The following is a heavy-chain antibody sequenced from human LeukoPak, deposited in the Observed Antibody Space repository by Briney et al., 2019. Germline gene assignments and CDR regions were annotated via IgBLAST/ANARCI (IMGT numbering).Heavy chain of an antibody. Sequence: ASVKVSCKASGYTFTGHYMHWVRQAPGKGLEWMGWINPKSGGTNYAQKFQGRVTMTRDTSTSTVYMELSSLRSEDTAVYYCARGVLLGAFDIWGQGTMVTVSS. CDR1: GYTFTGHY. CDR2: INPKSGGT. V-gene: IGHV1-2*02. D-gene: IGHD7-27*01. J-gene: IGHJ3*02. CDR3: ARGVLLGAFDI.